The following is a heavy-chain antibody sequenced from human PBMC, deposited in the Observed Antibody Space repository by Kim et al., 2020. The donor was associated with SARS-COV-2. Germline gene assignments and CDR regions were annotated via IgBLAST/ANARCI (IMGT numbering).Heavy chain of an antibody. CDR3: AGQSDSGGYYYAYYFDY. D-gene: IGHD3-22*01. V-gene: IGHV3-49*04. J-gene: IGHJ4*02. Sequence: GGSLRLSCTASGFTFGDYPLSWVRQAPGKGLEWVGFTRSKTHGGTTEYAASVKGRFTISRDDSKNIAYLQMNSLKTEDTAVYYCAGQSDSGGYYYAYYFDYWGQGTLVTVSS. CDR1: GFTFGDYP. CDR2: TRSKTHGGTT.